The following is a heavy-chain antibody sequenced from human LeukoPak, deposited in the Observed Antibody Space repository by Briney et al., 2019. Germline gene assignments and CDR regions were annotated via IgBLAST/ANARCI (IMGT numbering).Heavy chain of an antibody. D-gene: IGHD3-22*01. CDR3: SSGSCGWEYYYDRSGYYYFDY. CDR2: ISASGGST. Sequence: GGSLRLSCAASGFTFSSYAMSWVRQAPGKGLEWVSAISASGGSTYYADSLNGRFTISTDNYKNTPYLQINSLAADDTAVYFSSSGSCGWEYYYDRSGYYYFDYWGQGTLVTVSS. CDR1: GFTFSSYA. J-gene: IGHJ4*02. V-gene: IGHV3-23*01.